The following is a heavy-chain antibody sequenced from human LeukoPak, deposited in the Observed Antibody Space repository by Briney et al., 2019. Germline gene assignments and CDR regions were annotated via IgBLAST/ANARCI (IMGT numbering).Heavy chain of an antibody. CDR2: INQDGSEK. J-gene: IGHJ3*02. Sequence: GGSLRLSCAASGFPFSSYWMSWVRQAPGKGLEWVADINQDGSEKYYVDSVKGRFTISRDNAKNSLYLQMNSLRAEDTAVYYCANVVTWLERAFDIWGQGTMVTVSS. CDR3: ANVVTWLERAFDI. V-gene: IGHV3-7*01. D-gene: IGHD6-19*01. CDR1: GFPFSSYW.